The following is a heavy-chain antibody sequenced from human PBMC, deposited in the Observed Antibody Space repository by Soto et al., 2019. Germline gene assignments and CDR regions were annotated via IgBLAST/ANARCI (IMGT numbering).Heavy chain of an antibody. D-gene: IGHD6-13*01. Sequence: SETLSLTCAVSGGSISSGGYSWSWIRQPPGKGLEWIGYIYHSGSTYYNPSLKSRVTISVDRSKNQFSLKLSSVTAADTAVYYCARGADTYSSSWYADYWGQGTLVTVSS. J-gene: IGHJ4*02. CDR1: GGSISSGGYS. CDR2: IYHSGST. V-gene: IGHV4-30-2*01. CDR3: ARGADTYSSSWYADY.